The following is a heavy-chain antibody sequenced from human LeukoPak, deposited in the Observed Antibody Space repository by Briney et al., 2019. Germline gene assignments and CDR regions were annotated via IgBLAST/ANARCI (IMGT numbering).Heavy chain of an antibody. D-gene: IGHD6-13*01. V-gene: IGHV4-39*01. CDR3: ATLAAAGDLVDY. J-gene: IGHJ4*02. CDR1: GGSISSSSYY. CDR2: IHYSGST. Sequence: SETLSLTCTVSGGSISSSSYYWGWIRQPPGKGLEWIGSIHYSGSTYYNPSLKSRVTISVDTSKNQFSLKLSSVTAADTAVYYCATLAAAGDLVDYWGQGTLVTVSS.